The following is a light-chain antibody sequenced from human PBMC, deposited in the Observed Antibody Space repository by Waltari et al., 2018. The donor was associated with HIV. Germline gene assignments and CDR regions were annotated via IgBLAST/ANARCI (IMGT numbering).Light chain of an antibody. Sequence: EIVLTQSPGTLYLSPGERATLTCRASKSVSSSYLAWYQQKPGQAPRLLIYGASNRATGIPDRFSGSGSGTDFTLTISRLEPEDFAVYYCQQYGSSPPLTFGGGTKVEIK. CDR1: KSVSSSY. CDR3: QQYGSSPPLT. CDR2: GAS. J-gene: IGKJ4*01. V-gene: IGKV3-20*01.